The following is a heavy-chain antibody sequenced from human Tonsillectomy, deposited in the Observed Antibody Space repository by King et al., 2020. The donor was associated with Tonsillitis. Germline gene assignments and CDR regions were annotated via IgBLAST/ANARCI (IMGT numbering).Heavy chain of an antibody. V-gene: IGHV3-30*03. CDR1: GFTFRSYG. CDR3: AGTAFYDSSGYRDEYFQH. CDR2: ISYDGSNK. D-gene: IGHD3-22*01. Sequence: VQLVESGGGVVQPGRSLRLSCAASGFTFRSYGMHWVRQAPGKGLEWVAVISYDGSNKYYADSVKGRFTISRDNSKNTLYLQMNSLRVEDTAVYYCAGTAFYDSSGYRDEYFQHWGQGTLITVSS. J-gene: IGHJ1*01.